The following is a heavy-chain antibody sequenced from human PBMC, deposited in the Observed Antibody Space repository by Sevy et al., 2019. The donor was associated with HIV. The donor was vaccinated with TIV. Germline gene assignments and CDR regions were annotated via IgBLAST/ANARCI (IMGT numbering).Heavy chain of an antibody. Sequence: ASVKVSCKASGGTFSSYAISWVRQAPGQGLEWMGGIIPIFGTANDAQKFQGRVTITADESTSTAYMELSSLRSEDTAVYYCARDRVDWFDPWSQGTLVTVSS. CDR1: GGTFSSYA. J-gene: IGHJ5*02. V-gene: IGHV1-69*13. CDR3: ARDRVDWFDP. D-gene: IGHD2-15*01. CDR2: IIPIFGTA.